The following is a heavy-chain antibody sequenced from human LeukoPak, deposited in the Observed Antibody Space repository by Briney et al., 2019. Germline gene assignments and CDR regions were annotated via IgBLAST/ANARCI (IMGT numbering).Heavy chain of an antibody. J-gene: IGHJ4*02. D-gene: IGHD1-1*01. CDR1: GFTFSSYS. Sequence: GGSLRLSCAASGFTFSSYSMNWVRQAPGKGLEWVSSISSSSSYIYYADSVKGRFTISRDNAKNSLYLQVNSLRAEDTAVYYCARSNWNDDSFDYWGQGTLVTVSS. CDR2: ISSSSSYI. CDR3: ARSNWNDDSFDY. V-gene: IGHV3-21*01.